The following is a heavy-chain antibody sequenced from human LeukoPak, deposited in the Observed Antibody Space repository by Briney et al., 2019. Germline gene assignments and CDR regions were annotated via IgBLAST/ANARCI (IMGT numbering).Heavy chain of an antibody. CDR3: AKDQRGTVLRFLEWLFDAFDI. J-gene: IGHJ3*02. CDR2: IFKSGTT. Sequence: PGGSLRLSCAASGFTVSSNYMSWVRQAPGKGLEWVSAIFKSGTTYYADSVKGRFTISRDNSKNTLYLQMNSLRAEDTAVYYCAKDQRGTVLRFLEWLFDAFDIWGQGTMVTVSS. V-gene: IGHV3-66*03. D-gene: IGHD3-3*01. CDR1: GFTVSSNY.